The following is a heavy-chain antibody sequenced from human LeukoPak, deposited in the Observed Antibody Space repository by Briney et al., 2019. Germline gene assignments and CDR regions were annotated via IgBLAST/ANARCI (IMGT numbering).Heavy chain of an antibody. CDR3: ARAGLETTGYYYYMDV. J-gene: IGHJ6*03. CDR1: GGSFSGYY. V-gene: IGHV4-34*01. D-gene: IGHD4-11*01. Sequence: SETLSLTCAVYGGSFSGYYWSWIRQPPGKGLEWIGEINHSGSTNYNPSLKSRVTISVDTSKNQFSLKLSSVTAADTAVYYCARAGLETTGYYYYMDVWGKGTTVTVSS. CDR2: INHSGST.